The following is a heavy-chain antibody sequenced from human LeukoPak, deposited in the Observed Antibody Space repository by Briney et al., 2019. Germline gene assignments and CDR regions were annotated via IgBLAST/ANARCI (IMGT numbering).Heavy chain of an antibody. CDR1: GGSFRGYY. CDR2: INHSGSS. Sequence: SETLSLTCAVYGGSFRGYYWSWIRQPPGKGLEWIGEINHSGSSNYNPSLKSRVTISLDTSKNQFSLNLSSVTAADTAVYYCAREGYCSGTSYYNFNYWGQGTLVTVSS. D-gene: IGHD2-2*02. CDR3: AREGYCSGTSYYNFNY. J-gene: IGHJ4*02. V-gene: IGHV4-34*01.